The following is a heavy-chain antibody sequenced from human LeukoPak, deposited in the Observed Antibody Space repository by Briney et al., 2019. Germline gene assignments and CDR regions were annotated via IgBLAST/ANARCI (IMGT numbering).Heavy chain of an antibody. CDR3: ARDFSEKYQLL. V-gene: IGHV3-21*01. D-gene: IGHD2-2*01. CDR2: ISSSSSYI. J-gene: IGHJ4*02. Sequence: GGSLRLSCAASGFTFSSYSMTWVRQAPGKGLEWVSSISSSSSYIYYADSVKGRFTISRDNAKNSLYLQMNSLRAEDTAVYYCARDFSEKYQLLWGQGTLVTVSS. CDR1: GFTFSSYS.